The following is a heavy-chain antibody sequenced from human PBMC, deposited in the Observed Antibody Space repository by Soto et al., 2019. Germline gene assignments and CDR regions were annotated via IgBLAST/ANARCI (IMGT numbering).Heavy chain of an antibody. CDR1: GFTFSSYA. CDR2: IVGSGDTP. J-gene: IGHJ4*02. Sequence: GGSLRLSCSASGFTFSSYAMSWVRQAPGKGLEWVSSIVGSGDTPYYADSVKGRFTISRDTSKNTLYLQMNSLRAEDTAVYYCAKQRSATFYSPFDYWGQGTPVTVSS. V-gene: IGHV3-23*01. D-gene: IGHD2-21*01. CDR3: AKQRSATFYSPFDY.